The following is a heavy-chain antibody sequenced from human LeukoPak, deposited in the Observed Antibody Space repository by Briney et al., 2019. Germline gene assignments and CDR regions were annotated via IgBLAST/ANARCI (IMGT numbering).Heavy chain of an antibody. CDR1: GFTFSSYA. CDR2: ISGSGGST. J-gene: IGHJ4*02. Sequence: GGSLRLSCAASGFTFSSYAMSWVRQAPGKGLEWVSAISGSGGSTYYADSVKGRFTISRDNSKNTLYLQMNSLRAEDTAVYYCAKVFVLRSGGSCYDYWGQGTLVTVSS. D-gene: IGHD2-15*01. V-gene: IGHV3-23*01. CDR3: AKVFVLRSGGSCYDY.